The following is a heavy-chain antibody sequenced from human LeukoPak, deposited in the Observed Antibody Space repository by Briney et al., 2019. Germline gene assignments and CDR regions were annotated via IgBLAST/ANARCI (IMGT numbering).Heavy chain of an antibody. D-gene: IGHD1-26*01. Sequence: SGTLSLTCGVSGGSITSTNYWTWVRQPPGKGLEWIGEVNLQGSTNYNPSLMGRVAISVDMSENHISLQLTSVTAADTAVYYCARPVVGATTNTNLGDAFDIWGQGTMVTVSS. CDR3: ARPVVGATTNTNLGDAFDI. CDR1: GGSITSTNY. V-gene: IGHV4-4*02. J-gene: IGHJ3*02. CDR2: VNLQGST.